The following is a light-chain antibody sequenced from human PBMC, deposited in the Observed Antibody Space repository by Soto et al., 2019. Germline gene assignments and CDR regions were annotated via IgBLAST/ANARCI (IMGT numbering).Light chain of an antibody. Sequence: EVVLTQSTKTLSLAPGERATLSCRASQSIRTSLAWYQQKPGQAPRLVIFDASNRANGVPARFGGSGSGTDFTLTINSLEPEDFAVYYCQPRNVWPPITFGQGTRLAIK. CDR3: QPRNVWPPIT. CDR1: QSIRTS. J-gene: IGKJ5*01. CDR2: DAS. V-gene: IGKV3-11*01.